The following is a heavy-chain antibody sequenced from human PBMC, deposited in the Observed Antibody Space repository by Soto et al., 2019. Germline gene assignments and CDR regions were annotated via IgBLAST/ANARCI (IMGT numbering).Heavy chain of an antibody. J-gene: IGHJ5*02. CDR1: GFTSDHYA. CDR2: ISWNSDTI. CDR3: AKTPGYCSVGSCSNAVLDP. V-gene: IGHV3-9*02. Sequence: GGSLRLSCAASGFTSDHYAIHWVRQAPGKGLEWVSGISWNSDTIEYADSVKGRFTVSRDNAKNSMFLQLNSLGPEDTALYYCAKTPGYCSVGSCSNAVLDPWGLGTLVTVSS. D-gene: IGHD2-15*01.